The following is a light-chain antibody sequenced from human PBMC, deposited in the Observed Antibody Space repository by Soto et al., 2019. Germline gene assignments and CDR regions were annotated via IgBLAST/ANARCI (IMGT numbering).Light chain of an antibody. V-gene: IGLV2-14*01. CDR3: SSYTSSRTLV. Sequence: QLVLTQPASVSGSPGQSITISCTGTSSDIGGYKFVSWYQQHPGKAPKLMIYEVSNRPSGVSNRLSGSKSGNAASLTISGLQAEDEADYYCSSYTSSRTLVFGGGTKLTVL. J-gene: IGLJ2*01. CDR2: EVS. CDR1: SSDIGGYKF.